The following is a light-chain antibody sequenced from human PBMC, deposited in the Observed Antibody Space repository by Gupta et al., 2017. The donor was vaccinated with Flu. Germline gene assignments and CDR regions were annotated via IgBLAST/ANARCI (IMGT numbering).Light chain of an antibody. CDR1: QSFSNS. CDR2: AAF. V-gene: IGKV1-39*01. J-gene: IGKJ3*01. Sequence: DIQMTQSPSSLSASVGDRVTITCRASQSFSNSLSWYQQKPGKAPKLLIYAAFNLHSGVPSRFSGSGSGTDFTLTISSLQPEDFATYYCQQSYSSPFTFGHGTTVDIK. CDR3: QQSYSSPFT.